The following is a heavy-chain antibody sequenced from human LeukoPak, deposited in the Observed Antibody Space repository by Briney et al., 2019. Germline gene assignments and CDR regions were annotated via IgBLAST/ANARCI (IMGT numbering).Heavy chain of an antibody. D-gene: IGHD3-3*01. J-gene: IGHJ4*02. CDR2: IYSGGST. CDR3: ARSGYDFDLDY. V-gene: IGHV3-53*01. Sequence: EWVSVIYSGGSTYYADSVKGRSTISRDNSKNTLYLQMNSLRAEDTAVYYCARSGYDFDLDYWGQGTLVTVSS.